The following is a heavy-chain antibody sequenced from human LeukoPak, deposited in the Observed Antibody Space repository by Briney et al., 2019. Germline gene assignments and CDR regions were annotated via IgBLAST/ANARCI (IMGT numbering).Heavy chain of an antibody. CDR3: ARLRLYSSSEDY. V-gene: IGHV3-30*04. CDR2: ISYDGSNK. J-gene: IGHJ4*02. D-gene: IGHD6-6*01. Sequence: SGGTLRLSCAASGFTFSSYAMHWVRQAPGEGLEWVAVISYDGSNKYYADSVKGRFTISRDNSKNTLYLQMNSLRAEDTAVYYCARLRLYSSSEDYWGQGTLVTVSS. CDR1: GFTFSSYA.